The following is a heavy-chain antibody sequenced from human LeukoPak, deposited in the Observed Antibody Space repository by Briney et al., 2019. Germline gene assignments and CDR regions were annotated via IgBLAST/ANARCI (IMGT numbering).Heavy chain of an antibody. CDR1: GYTFTGYY. J-gene: IGHJ4*02. CDR2: INPNIGGT. Sequence: ASVKVSCKTSGYTFTGYYMHWVRQAPGQGLEWMGWINPNIGGTNYAQKFQGRVTMTRDTSISTAYMELSRLRSDETAVYYCARVRDLAYFDYWGQGTLVTVSS. D-gene: IGHD2-21*02. CDR3: ARVRDLAYFDY. V-gene: IGHV1-2*02.